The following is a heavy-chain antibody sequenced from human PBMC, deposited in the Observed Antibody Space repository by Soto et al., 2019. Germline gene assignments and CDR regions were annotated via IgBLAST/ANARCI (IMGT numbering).Heavy chain of an antibody. D-gene: IGHD1-1*01. CDR1: GDSISSADYY. J-gene: IGHJ6*02. V-gene: IGHV4-30-4*01. Sequence: SETLSLTCTVSGDSISSADYYWSWIRQTPGKGLEWIGHIFYSGTTYYNPSLKSRLTISVDTSKNHFSLRLTSVTAADAAVYYCARDLWVEPELYYYGMDVWGQGTTVTVSS. CDR2: IFYSGTT. CDR3: ARDLWVEPELYYYGMDV.